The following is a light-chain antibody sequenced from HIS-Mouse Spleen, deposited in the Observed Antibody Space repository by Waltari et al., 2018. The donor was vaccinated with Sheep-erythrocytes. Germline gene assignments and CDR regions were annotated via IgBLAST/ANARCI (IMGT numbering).Light chain of an antibody. J-gene: IGLJ3*02. CDR3: CSYAGSSTPWV. CDR2: EGR. CDR1: SSDVGSYNL. Sequence: QSALTQPASVSGSPGQSITISCTGTSSDVGSYNLVSWYQQHPGKAPKLMIYEGRKRPSGASNRFSGSKSGNTASLTISGLQAEDEADYYCCSYAGSSTPWVFGGGTKLTVL. V-gene: IGLV2-23*01.